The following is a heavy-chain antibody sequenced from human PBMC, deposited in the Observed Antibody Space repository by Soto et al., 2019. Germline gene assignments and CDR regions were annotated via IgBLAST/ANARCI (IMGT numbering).Heavy chain of an antibody. Sequence: QVQLQESGPGLVKPSQTLSLTCTVSGGSISSGDYYWSWIRQPPGKGLEWIGYIYHSGSTYYNPFLKSRVTISVDTSKNQFSLKLSSVTAADTAVYYSARERPDGARLDPWGQGTLVTVSS. V-gene: IGHV4-30-4*01. CDR2: IYHSGST. CDR3: ARERPDGARLDP. J-gene: IGHJ5*02. D-gene: IGHD6-6*01. CDR1: GGSISSGDYY.